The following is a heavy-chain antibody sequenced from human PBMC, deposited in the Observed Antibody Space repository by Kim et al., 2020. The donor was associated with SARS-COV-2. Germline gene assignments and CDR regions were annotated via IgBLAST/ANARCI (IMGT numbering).Heavy chain of an antibody. CDR3: ARDRMVRGVIIMGFDY. D-gene: IGHD3-10*01. J-gene: IGHJ4*02. Sequence: SHKRRVTIAVDTSQNQFSLKLSSVPAADTAVYYCARDRMVRGVIIMGFDYWGQGTLVTVSS. V-gene: IGHV4-30-2*05.